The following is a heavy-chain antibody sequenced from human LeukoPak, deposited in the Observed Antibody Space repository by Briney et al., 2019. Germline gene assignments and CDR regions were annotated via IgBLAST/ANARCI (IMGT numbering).Heavy chain of an antibody. CDR3: ATKLGSGYDYVY. J-gene: IGHJ4*02. CDR1: GFTFSSYA. CDR2: ISGSGGST. V-gene: IGHV3-23*01. Sequence: GGSLRLSCAASGFTFSSYAMSWVRQAPGKGLEWVSAISGSGGSTFYADSVKGRFTISRDNSKSTLYLQMTSLRAEDTAVYYCATKLGSGYDYVYWGQGTLVTVSS. D-gene: IGHD5-12*01.